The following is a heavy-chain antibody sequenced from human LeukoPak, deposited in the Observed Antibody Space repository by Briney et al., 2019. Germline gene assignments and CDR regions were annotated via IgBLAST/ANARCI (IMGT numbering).Heavy chain of an antibody. D-gene: IGHD3-22*01. CDR1: GGSISSDY. V-gene: IGHV4-59*12. CDR3: AREGFDDSSGYYYFDY. J-gene: IGHJ4*02. Sequence: SETLSLTCTVSGGSISSDYWSWIRQPPGKGLEWIGYIYYSGSTNYNPSLKSRVTISVDTSKNQFSLKLSSVTAADTAVYYCAREGFDDSSGYYYFDYWGQGTLVTVSS. CDR2: IYYSGST.